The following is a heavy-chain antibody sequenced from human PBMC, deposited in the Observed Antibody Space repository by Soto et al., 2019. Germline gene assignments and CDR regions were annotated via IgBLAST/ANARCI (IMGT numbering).Heavy chain of an antibody. Sequence: PGGSLRLSCAASGFTVCSNYMNWVRQAPGKGLEWVSVIYSGGSTYYADSVKGRFTISRHNSKNTLYLQMNSLRAEDTAVYYCARGISSGLNYWGQGTLVTVSS. J-gene: IGHJ4*02. CDR3: ARGISSGLNY. CDR1: GFTVCSNY. D-gene: IGHD6-19*01. V-gene: IGHV3-53*04. CDR2: IYSGGST.